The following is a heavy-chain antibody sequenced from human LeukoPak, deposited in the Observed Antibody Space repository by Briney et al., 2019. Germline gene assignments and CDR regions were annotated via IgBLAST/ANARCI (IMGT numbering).Heavy chain of an antibody. CDR1: GGSFSGYY. CDR3: ARGTSYSSGWYVFFRYYFDY. CDR2: INHSGST. Sequence: PSETLSFTCAVYGGSFSGYYWSWIRQPPGKGLEWIGEINHSGSTNYNPSLKSRVTISVDTSKNQFSLKLSSVTAADTAVYYCARGTSYSSGWYVFFRYYFDYWGQGTLVTVSS. V-gene: IGHV4-34*01. J-gene: IGHJ4*02. D-gene: IGHD6-19*01.